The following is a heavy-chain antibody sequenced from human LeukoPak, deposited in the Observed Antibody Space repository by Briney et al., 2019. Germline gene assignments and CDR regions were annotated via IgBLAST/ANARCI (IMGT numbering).Heavy chain of an antibody. J-gene: IGHJ3*02. CDR1: GGSISSSSYY. V-gene: IGHV4-39*07. CDR3: ARESDNWNYLGNGAFDI. D-gene: IGHD1-7*01. Sequence: SETLSLTCTVSGGSISSSSYYWGWIRQPPGKGLEWIGSIYYSGSTNYNPSLKSRVTISVDTSKNQFSLKLSSVTAADTAVYYCARESDNWNYLGNGAFDIWGQGTMVTVSS. CDR2: IYYSGST.